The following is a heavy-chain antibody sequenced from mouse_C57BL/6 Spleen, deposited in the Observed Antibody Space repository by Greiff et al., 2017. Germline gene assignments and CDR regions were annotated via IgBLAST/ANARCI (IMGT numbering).Heavy chain of an antibody. Sequence: VQLQQPGAELVKPGASVKLSCKASGYTFTSYWMQWVKQRPGQGLEWIGEIDPSDSYTNYNQKFKGKATLTVDTSSSTAYMQLSSLTSEDSAVYYCARDYGNGAMDYWSQGTSVTVSS. CDR2: IDPSDSYT. D-gene: IGHD2-1*01. V-gene: IGHV1-50*01. J-gene: IGHJ4*01. CDR1: GYTFTSYW. CDR3: ARDYGNGAMDY.